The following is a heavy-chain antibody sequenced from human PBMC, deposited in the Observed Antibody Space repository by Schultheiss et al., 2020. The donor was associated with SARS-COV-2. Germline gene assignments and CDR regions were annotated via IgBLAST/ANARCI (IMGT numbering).Heavy chain of an antibody. Sequence: GGSLRLSCAVSGFTFSSYGMHWVRQAPGKGLEWVAVISYDGNNKYDADFAKGRFTISRDNAKNSLYLQMNSLRAEDTAVYYCAREAGGSGTFPRGGMDVWGQGTTVTVSS. D-gene: IGHD3-10*01. J-gene: IGHJ6*02. V-gene: IGHV3-30*03. CDR1: GFTFSSYG. CDR3: AREAGGSGTFPRGGMDV. CDR2: ISYDGNNK.